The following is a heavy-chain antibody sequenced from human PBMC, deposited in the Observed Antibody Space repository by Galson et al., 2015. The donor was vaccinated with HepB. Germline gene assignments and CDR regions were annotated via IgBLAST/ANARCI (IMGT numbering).Heavy chain of an antibody. CDR3: ARGSGRYAMDV. CDR1: GDSVSSNSAA. D-gene: IGHD3-10*01. J-gene: IGHJ6*02. V-gene: IGHV6-1*01. CDR2: TYYRSKWYN. Sequence: AISGDSVSSNSAAWNWIRHSPSRGLEWLGRTYYRSKWYNDYAVSVRSRITINPDTPKNQFSLQLRPVTPGDTAVYYCARGSGRYAMDVWGQGTTVTVSS.